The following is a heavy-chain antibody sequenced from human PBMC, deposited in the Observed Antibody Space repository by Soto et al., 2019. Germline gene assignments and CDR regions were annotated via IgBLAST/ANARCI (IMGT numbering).Heavy chain of an antibody. J-gene: IGHJ5*02. CDR3: ARRITGPEQNWFDP. D-gene: IGHD1-20*01. V-gene: IGHV1-18*01. CDR1: GYTFTSYG. Sequence: GASVKVSCKASGYTFTSYGISWVRQAPGQGLEWMGWISAYNGNTNYAQKLQGRVTMTTDTSTSTAYMELRSLRSDDTAVYYCARRITGPEQNWFDPWGQGTLVTVSS. CDR2: ISAYNGNT.